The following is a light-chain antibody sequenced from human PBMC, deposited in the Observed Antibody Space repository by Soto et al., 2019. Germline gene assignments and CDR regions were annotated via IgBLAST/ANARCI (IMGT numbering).Light chain of an antibody. CDR2: GAS. CDR1: QSVSSN. J-gene: IGKJ3*01. V-gene: IGKV3-15*01. Sequence: EIVMTQSPATLSVSPGERATLSCRASQSVSSNLAWYQQKPGQAPRLLIYGASTRATGIPARFSGSGSGTEFTLTISSLQSEDFAVYYCQQYNNWPPIFTFGPGTTVDIK. CDR3: QQYNNWPPIFT.